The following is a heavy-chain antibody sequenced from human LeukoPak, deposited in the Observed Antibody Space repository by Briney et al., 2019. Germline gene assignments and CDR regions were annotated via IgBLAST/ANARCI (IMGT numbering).Heavy chain of an antibody. V-gene: IGHV1-69*06. J-gene: IGHJ6*03. CDR2: IIPIFGTA. CDR3: ASNFYCSGGSCYSFLSYYYYMDV. Sequence: GSSVKVSCKASGGTFSSYAISWVRQAPGQGLEWMGGIIPIFGTADYAQKFQGRVTITADKSTSTAYMELSSLRSEDTAVYYCASNFYCSGGSCYSFLSYYYYMDVWGKGTTVTVSS. D-gene: IGHD2-15*01. CDR1: GGTFSSYA.